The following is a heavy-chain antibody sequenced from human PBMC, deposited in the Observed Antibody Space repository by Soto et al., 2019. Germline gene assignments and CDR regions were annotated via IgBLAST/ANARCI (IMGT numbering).Heavy chain of an antibody. J-gene: IGHJ4*02. CDR2: INSDGSST. Sequence: LRLSCAASGFAFTSYWMHWVRQPPGKGLVWVSRINSDGSSTSYADSVKGRFTISRDNAKNTLYLQMNSLRAEDTAIYYCAGRDCTNNICNFYWGQGALVTVSS. CDR3: AGRDCTNNICNFY. V-gene: IGHV3-74*01. D-gene: IGHD2-8*01. CDR1: GFAFTSYW.